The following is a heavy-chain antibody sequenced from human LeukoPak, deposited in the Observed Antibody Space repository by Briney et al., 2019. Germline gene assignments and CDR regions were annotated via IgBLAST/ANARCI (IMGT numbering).Heavy chain of an antibody. J-gene: IGHJ4*02. CDR3: ARGGATPTRYYFDY. V-gene: IGHV1-3*01. D-gene: IGHD1-26*01. Sequence: ASVKVSCKASGYTFTSYAMHWVRQAPGQRLEWMGWINAGNGNTKYSQKFQGRVTITRDTSASTAYTELSSLRSEDTAVYYCARGGATPTRYYFDYWGQGTLVTVSS. CDR2: INAGNGNT. CDR1: GYTFTSYA.